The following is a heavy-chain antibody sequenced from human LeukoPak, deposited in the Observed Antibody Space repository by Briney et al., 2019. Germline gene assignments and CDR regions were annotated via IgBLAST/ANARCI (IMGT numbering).Heavy chain of an antibody. J-gene: IGHJ4*02. Sequence: SETLSLTCVVYGGSLSGYYWSWIRQPPGKGLEWIGEINDRGHTNYNPSLESRITISVDTSKKQFSLNLSSVTAADTAVYYCARDPTTVVTTPYYFDFWGQGTLVTVSS. V-gene: IGHV4-34*01. CDR2: INDRGHT. CDR3: ARDPTTVVTTPYYFDF. D-gene: IGHD4-23*01. CDR1: GGSLSGYY.